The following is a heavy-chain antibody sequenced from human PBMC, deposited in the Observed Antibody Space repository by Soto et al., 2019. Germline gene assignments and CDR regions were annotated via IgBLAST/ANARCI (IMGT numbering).Heavy chain of an antibody. CDR1: GGSISSSSYY. CDR2: IYYSGST. D-gene: IGHD6-13*01. Sequence: QLQLQESGPGLVKPSETLSLTCTVSGGSISSSSYYWGWIRQPPGKGLEWIGSIYYSGSTYYNPSLKSRVTISVDTSKNQFSLKLSSVTAADTAVYYCARQQQQLVPGAFDIWGQGTMVTVSS. CDR3: ARQQQQLVPGAFDI. V-gene: IGHV4-39*01. J-gene: IGHJ3*02.